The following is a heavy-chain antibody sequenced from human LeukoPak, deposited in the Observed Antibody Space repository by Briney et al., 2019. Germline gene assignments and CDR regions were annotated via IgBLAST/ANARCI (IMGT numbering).Heavy chain of an antibody. CDR2: IYYSGST. CDR3: ARVAPGRPAAY. J-gene: IGHJ4*02. Sequence: PSETLSLTCTVSGGSISSYYWSWIRQPPGKGLEWIGYIYYSGSTNYNPSLKSRVTISVDTSKNQFSLKLSSVTAADTAVYYCARVAPGRPAAYWGQGTLVTVSS. V-gene: IGHV4-59*12. CDR1: GGSISSYY.